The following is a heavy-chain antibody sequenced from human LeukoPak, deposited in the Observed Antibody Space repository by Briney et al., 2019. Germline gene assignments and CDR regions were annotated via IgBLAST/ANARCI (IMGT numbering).Heavy chain of an antibody. V-gene: IGHV1-2*04. J-gene: IGHJ6*02. Sequence: GGSVRVSCKASGYTFTGYYMHWVRQAPGQGLEWMGWINPNSGGTNYAQKFQGWVTMTRDTSISTAYMELSRLRSDDTAVYYCARDWVAAAGPYYYYYGMDVWGQGTTVTVSS. CDR1: GYTFTGYY. CDR3: ARDWVAAAGPYYYYYGMDV. CDR2: INPNSGGT. D-gene: IGHD6-13*01.